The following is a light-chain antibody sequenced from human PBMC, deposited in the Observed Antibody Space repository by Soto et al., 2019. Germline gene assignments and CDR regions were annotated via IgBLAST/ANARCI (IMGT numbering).Light chain of an antibody. V-gene: IGKV1-5*01. CDR3: QQYYRSCT. Sequence: DIPLTQSPSTLSASVGDRVTITCRASQSVTDWLAWYQQKPGKAPKLLIYDASSLQSGGPSRFSGSASGTEFSLTISSRQPDDFATYYCQQYYRSCTFGQGTKVEIK. CDR2: DAS. CDR1: QSVTDW. J-gene: IGKJ2*02.